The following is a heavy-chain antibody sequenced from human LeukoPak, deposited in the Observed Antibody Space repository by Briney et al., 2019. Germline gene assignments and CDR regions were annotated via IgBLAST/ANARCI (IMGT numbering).Heavy chain of an antibody. CDR1: GLTFSDYW. D-gene: IGHD6-13*01. CDR2: INNDGSST. V-gene: IGHV3-74*01. Sequence: GGSLSLSCAASGLTFSDYWVHWVRQAPGKGLVWVSRINNDGSSTSYANSGKGRITTSRDNAKNALYLQMNSVRAEDTAVYYCYPYSKTSRYWGAGTLVTVSS. J-gene: IGHJ4*02. CDR3: YPYSKTSRY.